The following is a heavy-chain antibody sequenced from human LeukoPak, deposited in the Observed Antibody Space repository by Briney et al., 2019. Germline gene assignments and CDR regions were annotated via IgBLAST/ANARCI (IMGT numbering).Heavy chain of an antibody. Sequence: SETLSLTCTVSGGSISSYYWGWIRQPPGKGLEWIGSMYYSGSTYYNPSLKSRVTISINTSKNQFSLKLTSVTAADTAVYYCARAGGSGLIDYWGQGTLVTVSS. D-gene: IGHD6-19*01. CDR2: MYYSGST. CDR1: GGSISSYY. V-gene: IGHV4-39*07. J-gene: IGHJ4*02. CDR3: ARAGGSGLIDY.